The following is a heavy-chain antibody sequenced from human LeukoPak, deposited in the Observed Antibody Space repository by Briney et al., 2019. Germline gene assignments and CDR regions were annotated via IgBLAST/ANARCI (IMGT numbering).Heavy chain of an antibody. Sequence: PSETLSLTCAVSNVAVKNYDRTWIRQPPGQGLEWIGNFLYSGTTTYRASLDSRLIISVDNSKNTVSLRLFSVTAADTAVYYCATLVYSGSRYHFDTWGQGTLVTVSS. CDR2: FLYSGTT. J-gene: IGHJ4*02. CDR3: ATLVYSGSRYHFDT. V-gene: IGHV4-59*02. D-gene: IGHD1-26*01. CDR1: NVAVKNYD.